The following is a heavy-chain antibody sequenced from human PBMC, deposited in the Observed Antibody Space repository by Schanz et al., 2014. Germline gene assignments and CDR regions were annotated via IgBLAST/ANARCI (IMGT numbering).Heavy chain of an antibody. CDR2: ISPSGGST. J-gene: IGHJ3*01. CDR3: TRGGYSYALSAFDV. V-gene: IGHV1-18*01. CDR1: GYTFTSYG. D-gene: IGHD5-18*01. Sequence: QVQLVQSGAEVKKPGASVKVSCKASGYTFTSYGISWVRQAPGQGLEWMGWISPSGGSTTYAQKFQGRVTMTRDTSTGTAYTELRSLRSDDTALYYCTRGGYSYALSAFDVWGQGTMVTVSS.